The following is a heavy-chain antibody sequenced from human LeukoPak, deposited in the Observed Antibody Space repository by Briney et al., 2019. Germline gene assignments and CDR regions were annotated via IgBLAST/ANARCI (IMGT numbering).Heavy chain of an antibody. D-gene: IGHD3-22*01. CDR1: GGSISSSSYY. CDR3: ARGRLDSSGYRLDY. CDR2: IYYSGST. Sequence: SETLSLTCTVSGGSISSSSYYWGWIRQPPGKGLEWIGSIYYSGSTYYNPSLKSRVTISVDTSKNQFSLKLSSVTAADTAVYYCARGRLDSSGYRLDYWGQGTLVTVSS. J-gene: IGHJ4*02. V-gene: IGHV4-39*07.